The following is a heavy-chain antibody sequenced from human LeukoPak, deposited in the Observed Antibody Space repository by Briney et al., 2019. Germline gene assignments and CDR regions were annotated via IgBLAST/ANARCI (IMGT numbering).Heavy chain of an antibody. CDR2: IHYSGST. J-gene: IGHJ4*02. V-gene: IGHV4-39*01. CDR3: ARRARRGSHIDY. CDR1: GDSISSSSYY. Sequence: SETLSLTCTVSGDSISSSSYYWGWIRQPPEKGLERIGSIHYSGSTYYNPSLKSRVTISVDTSKNQFSLKLSSVTAADTAVYYCARRARRGSHIDYWGQGTLVTVSS. D-gene: IGHD3-16*01.